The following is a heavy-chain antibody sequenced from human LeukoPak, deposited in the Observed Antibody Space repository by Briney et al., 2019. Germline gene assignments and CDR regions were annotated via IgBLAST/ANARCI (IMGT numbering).Heavy chain of an antibody. D-gene: IGHD5-18*01. J-gene: IGHJ4*02. Sequence: ASVKVSCKASGGTFSSYAISWVRQAPGQGLEWMGRIIPIFGIANYAQKFQGRVTITADKFTSTAYMELSSLRSEDTAVYYCARAQDSYGYDPDYWGQGTLVTVSS. V-gene: IGHV1-69*04. CDR2: IIPIFGIA. CDR3: ARAQDSYGYDPDY. CDR1: GGTFSSYA.